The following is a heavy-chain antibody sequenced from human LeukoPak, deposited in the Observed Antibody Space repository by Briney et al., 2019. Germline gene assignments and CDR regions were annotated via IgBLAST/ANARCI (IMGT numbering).Heavy chain of an antibody. J-gene: IGHJ4*02. CDR3: VKGDRSSGWTH. D-gene: IGHD6-19*01. V-gene: IGHV3-23*01. Sequence: GGSLRLSCAASGFIFSTCVMSWVRQASGKGLEWVAAISGSGGSTEYVDSVKGRFTISRDNSKNTLDLQMNIMRAEDTAVYYCVKGDRSSGWTHWGQGTQVTVSS. CDR1: GFIFSTCV. CDR2: ISGSGGST.